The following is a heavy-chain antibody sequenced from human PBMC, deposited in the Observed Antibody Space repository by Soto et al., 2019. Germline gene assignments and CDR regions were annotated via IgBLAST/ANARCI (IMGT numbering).Heavy chain of an antibody. J-gene: IGHJ6*02. CDR3: ARAVQVEGVGSYDILTDYGMDV. V-gene: IGHV1-8*01. D-gene: IGHD3-9*01. CDR2: MNPNSGTT. Sequence: ASVKVSCKASGYTFTNYDIDWVRQATGQGLEWMGWMNPNSGTTGCAQKFQGRVTMTRDTSISTAYMELSSLRSEDTAVYYCARAVQVEGVGSYDILTDYGMDVWGQGTTVTVSS. CDR1: GYTFTNYD.